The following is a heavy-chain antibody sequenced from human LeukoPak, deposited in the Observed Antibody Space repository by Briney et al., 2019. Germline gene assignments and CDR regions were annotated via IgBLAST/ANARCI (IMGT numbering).Heavy chain of an antibody. CDR3: ARHRYSYGYFFRGAFDI. Sequence: SETLSLTCAVYGGSFSGYYWSWIRQPPGKGLEWIGEINHSGSTNYNPSLKSRVTISVDTSKNQFSLKLSSVTAADTAVYYCARHRYSYGYFFRGAFDIWGQGTMVTVSS. D-gene: IGHD5-18*01. J-gene: IGHJ3*02. V-gene: IGHV4-34*01. CDR1: GGSFSGYY. CDR2: INHSGST.